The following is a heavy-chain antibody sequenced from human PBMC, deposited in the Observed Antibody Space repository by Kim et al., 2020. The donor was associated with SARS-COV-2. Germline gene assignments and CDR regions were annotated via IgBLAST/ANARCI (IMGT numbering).Heavy chain of an antibody. CDR2: INADGTKT. CDR3: TRGYTYRDY. CDR1: GFIFSNSW. J-gene: IGHJ4*02. V-gene: IGHV3-74*01. Sequence: GGSLRLSCAASGFIFSNSWMHWVRQAPGKGLVWVSRINADGTKTNYADSVKGRFTISRDNAKNTLYLQMYSLRDEDTAVYYCTRGYTYRDYWGQGTLVTVSS. D-gene: IGHD5-18*01.